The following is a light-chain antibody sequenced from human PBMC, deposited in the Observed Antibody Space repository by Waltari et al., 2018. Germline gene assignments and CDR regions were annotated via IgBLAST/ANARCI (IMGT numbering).Light chain of an antibody. CDR2: EVS. V-gene: IGKV2-29*01. J-gene: IGKJ1*01. Sequence: DIVMTQTPLSLSVTPGQSASIPCKSSQRLLHSDGNTYLYWYLQKPGQSPQLLMYEVSSRFSGVPDRFSGSGSGTDFTLTISSLQPEDFATYYCQQSYSSPRTFGQGTKVEIK. CDR3: QQSYSSPRT. CDR1: QRLLHSDGNTY.